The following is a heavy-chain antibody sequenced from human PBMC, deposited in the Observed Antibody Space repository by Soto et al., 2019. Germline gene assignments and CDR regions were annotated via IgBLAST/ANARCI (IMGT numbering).Heavy chain of an antibody. D-gene: IGHD3-9*01. CDR2: IYYSGST. V-gene: IGHV4-61*01. Sequence: SETLSLTCTVSGGSVSSGSYYWSWIRQPPGKGLEWIGYIYYSGSTNYNPSLKSRVTISVDTSRNQFSLKLSSVTAADTAVYYCARVYYAILTGYYWGPPPDYYYGMDVWGQGTTVTVSS. J-gene: IGHJ6*02. CDR3: ARVYYAILTGYYWGPPPDYYYGMDV. CDR1: GGSVSSGSYY.